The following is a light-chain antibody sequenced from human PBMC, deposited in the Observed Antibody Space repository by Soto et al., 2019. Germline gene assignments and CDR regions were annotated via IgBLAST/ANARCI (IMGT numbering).Light chain of an antibody. CDR1: QSISNY. CDR2: GAA. J-gene: IGKJ4*01. CDR3: QQSYSTPRT. Sequence: DIQMTQSPSSLSASVGDRVTITCRASQSISNYLNWYQQKQGIAPKLLIYGAASLQSGVPSRVSGSGYGTDFTLTISSLQPEDFATYYCQQSYSTPRTFGGGTKVEIK. V-gene: IGKV1-39*01.